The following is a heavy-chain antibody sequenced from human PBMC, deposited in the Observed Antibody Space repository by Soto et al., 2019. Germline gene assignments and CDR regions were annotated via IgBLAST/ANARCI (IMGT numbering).Heavy chain of an antibody. CDR1: GYTFPNFG. V-gene: IGHV1-18*01. CDR2: ISAYNGKT. J-gene: IGHJ4*02. D-gene: IGHD1-1*01. Sequence: QVQLVQSGAEVKKPGASVKVSCKASGYTFPNFGISWVRQAPGQGLQWMGWISAYNGKTNYAQNFQGRVTMPTDTSTSTAYMGLRSLRSDDTAVYYCARVGTPIDSWGKGTLVTVS. CDR3: ARVGTPIDS.